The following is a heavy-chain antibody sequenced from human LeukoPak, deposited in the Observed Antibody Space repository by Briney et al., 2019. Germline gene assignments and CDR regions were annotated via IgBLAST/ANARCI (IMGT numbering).Heavy chain of an antibody. CDR1: GFTFSSYE. Sequence: GGSLRLPCAASGFTFSSYEMHWVRQAPGKGLEWISYISSSGSISYADSVKGRFTISRDNAKNSLYLQMNSLRVEDTAVYYCARGRDHYYGMDVWGQGTTVTVSS. CDR2: ISSSGSI. J-gene: IGHJ6*02. CDR3: ARGRDHYYGMDV. D-gene: IGHD2-15*01. V-gene: IGHV3-48*03.